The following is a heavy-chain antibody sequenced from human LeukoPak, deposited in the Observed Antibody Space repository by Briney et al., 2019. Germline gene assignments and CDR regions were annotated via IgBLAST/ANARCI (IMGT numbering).Heavy chain of an antibody. V-gene: IGHV1-46*01. CDR3: ARDLMVATYEYSFDY. CDR1: GYTFTSYY. J-gene: IGHJ4*02. D-gene: IGHD5-12*01. Sequence: ASVKVSCKASGYTFTSYYMHWVRQAPGQGLKWMGIINPSGGSTSYAQKFQGRVTMTRDTSTSTVYMELSSLRSEDTAVYYCARDLMVATYEYSFDYWGQGTLVTVSS. CDR2: INPSGGST.